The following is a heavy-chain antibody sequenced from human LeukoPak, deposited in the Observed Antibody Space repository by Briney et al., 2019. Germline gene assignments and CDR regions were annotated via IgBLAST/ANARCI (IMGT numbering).Heavy chain of an antibody. CDR2: IYYTGST. D-gene: IGHD5-18*01. J-gene: IGHJ4*02. CDR1: SGSITGYY. CDR3: ARVRNSYGERDFDY. Sequence: SETLSLTCTVSSGSITGYYWSWIRQPPGEGLEWIGYIYYTGSTNYNPSLKSRVTMSLDTSKNHFSLQLSSVTAADTAVYYCARVRNSYGERDFDYWGQGILVTVSS. V-gene: IGHV4-59*01.